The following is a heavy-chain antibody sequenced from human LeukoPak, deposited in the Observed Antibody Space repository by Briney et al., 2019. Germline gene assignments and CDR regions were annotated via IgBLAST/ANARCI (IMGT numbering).Heavy chain of an antibody. V-gene: IGHV3-23*01. D-gene: IGHD3-10*01. Sequence: PGGSLRLSCAASGFTFSSYAMSWVRRAPGKGLEWVSAISGSGGSTYYADSVKGRFTISRDNSKNTLYLQMNSLRAEDTAVYYCAKGTMVQGVISVFDYWGQGTLVTVSS. CDR2: ISGSGGST. CDR1: GFTFSSYA. CDR3: AKGTMVQGVISVFDY. J-gene: IGHJ4*02.